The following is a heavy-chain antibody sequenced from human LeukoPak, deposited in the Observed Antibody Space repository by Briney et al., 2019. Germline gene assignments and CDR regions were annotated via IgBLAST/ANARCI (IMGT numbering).Heavy chain of an antibody. CDR2: ISYDGGNK. CDR3: ARVDTTMATGEFDY. CDR1: GFTLNFYA. Sequence: GRSLRLSRAPSGFTLNFYAMHGVRQAPDKGVEWVAVISYDGGNKYYPDSVKGRFAISRENSKNTLYLQITRLRAEDTAVYYCARVDTTMATGEFDYWGQGTLVTVSS. D-gene: IGHD5-18*01. V-gene: IGHV3-30*09. J-gene: IGHJ4*02.